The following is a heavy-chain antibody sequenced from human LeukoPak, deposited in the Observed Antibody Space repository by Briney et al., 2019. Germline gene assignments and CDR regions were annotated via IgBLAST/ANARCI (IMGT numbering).Heavy chain of an antibody. CDR2: ISSSSSYI. D-gene: IGHD2-15*01. Sequence: PGGSLRLSCAASGFTFSSDSMNWVRQAPGKGLEWVSSISSSSSYIYYADSVKGRFTISRDNAKNSLYLQMNSLRAEDTAVYYCASLGSGYCSGGSCSIDYWGQGTLVTVSS. CDR1: GFTFSSDS. V-gene: IGHV3-21*01. CDR3: ASLGSGYCSGGSCSIDY. J-gene: IGHJ4*02.